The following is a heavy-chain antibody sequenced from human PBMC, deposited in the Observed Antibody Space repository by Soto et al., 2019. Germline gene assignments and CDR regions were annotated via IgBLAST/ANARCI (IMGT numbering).Heavy chain of an antibody. V-gene: IGHV1-2*02. D-gene: IGHD6-19*01. J-gene: IGHJ4*02. Sequence: QVQLVQSVAEVKKPGASVKVSCKASGYIFSDSYMHWVRQAPGQGLEWMGWINPHSGATYQAKKFQGGITMTRDMSITTTYFELNRLTSDDTAVYYCARRAVAYEYYVDFWGQGTLVTVSS. CDR3: ARRAVAYEYYVDF. CDR2: INPHSGAT. CDR1: GYIFSDSY.